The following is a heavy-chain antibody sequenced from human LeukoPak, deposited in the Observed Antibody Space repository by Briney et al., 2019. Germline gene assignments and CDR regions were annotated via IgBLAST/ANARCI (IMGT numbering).Heavy chain of an antibody. CDR2: ISSSSSYI. CDR3: ARDQELQVYFDY. V-gene: IGHV3-21*01. Sequence: PGGSLRLSRAASGFTLSSYSMNWVRQAPGKGLEWVSSISSSSSYIYYADSVKGRFTISRDNAKNSLYLQMNSLRAEDTAVYYCARDQELQVYFDYWGQGTLVTVSS. J-gene: IGHJ4*02. CDR1: GFTLSSYS. D-gene: IGHD1-7*01.